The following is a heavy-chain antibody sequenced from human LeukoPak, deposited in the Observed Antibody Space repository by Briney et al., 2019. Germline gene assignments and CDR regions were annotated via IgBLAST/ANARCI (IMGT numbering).Heavy chain of an antibody. J-gene: IGHJ4*02. V-gene: IGHV4-39*01. D-gene: IGHD6-13*01. CDR2: IYYTGVT. CDR3: AREEASAGDY. Sequence: SETLSLTCTVSGGSISSNSHYWAWIRQPPGKGLEWIGSIYYTGVTFYSPSLKSRVTISVDTSKNQFSLRVISVTAADTAVYYCAREEASAGDYWGQGTLVTVSS. CDR1: GGSISSNSHY.